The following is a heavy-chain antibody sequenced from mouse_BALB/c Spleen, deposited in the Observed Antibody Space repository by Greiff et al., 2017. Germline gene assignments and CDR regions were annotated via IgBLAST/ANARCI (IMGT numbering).Heavy chain of an antibody. CDR1: GYTFTSYW. CDR2: INPSNGRT. J-gene: IGHJ4*01. Sequence: QVQLKQPGAELVKPGASVKLSCKASGYTFTSYWMHWVKQRPGQGLEWIGEINPSNGRTNYNEKFKSKATLTVDKSSSTAYMQLSSLTSEDSAVYYCARRGLLRNYAMDYWGQGTSVTVSS. D-gene: IGHD2-3*01. V-gene: IGHV1S81*02. CDR3: ARRGLLRNYAMDY.